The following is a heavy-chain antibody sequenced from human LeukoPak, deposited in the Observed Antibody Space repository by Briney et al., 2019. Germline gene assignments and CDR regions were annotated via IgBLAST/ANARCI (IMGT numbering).Heavy chain of an antibody. CDR2: IGTLGDT. D-gene: IGHD3-22*01. J-gene: IGHJ4*02. V-gene: IGHV3-13*01. Sequence: GGSLRLSCAASGFTLSAFDLHWVRQSTGKGLEWVSGIGTLGDTYYADSVKGRFTISRDNAENSLYLQMNSLRAGDTAVYYCARGRHNNYYDSSGYYPYWGQGILVTVSS. CDR3: ARGRHNNYYDSSGYYPY. CDR1: GFTLSAFD.